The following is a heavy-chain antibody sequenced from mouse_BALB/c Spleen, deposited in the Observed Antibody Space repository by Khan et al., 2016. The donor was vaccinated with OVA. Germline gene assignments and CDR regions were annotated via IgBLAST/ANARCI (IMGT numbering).Heavy chain of an antibody. CDR1: GYSITSDYA. CDR3: ARDGSRYNYAMDY. Sequence: EVQLVESGPGLVKPSQSLSLTCTVTGYSITSDYAWNWIRQFPGNKLEWMGYINYSGSTNYNPSLKSRISITRDTSNNPFFLQLNSVTTEDTATYNCARDGSRYNYAMDYWGQGTAVTVSS. J-gene: IGHJ4*01. D-gene: IGHD2-3*01. V-gene: IGHV3-2*02. CDR2: INYSGST.